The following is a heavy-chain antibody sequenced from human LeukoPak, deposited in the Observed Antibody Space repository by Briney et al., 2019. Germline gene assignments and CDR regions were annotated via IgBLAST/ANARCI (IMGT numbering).Heavy chain of an antibody. Sequence: GGSLRLSCAASGFTFSSHWMHWVRQAPGKGLVWVSRIIGDGSSTSYADSVKGRFTISRDDSKNTLYLQMNSLRTEDTAVYYCAKDGRDGYNLLHFDYWGQGTLVTVSS. D-gene: IGHD5-24*01. CDR2: IIGDGSST. CDR3: AKDGRDGYNLLHFDY. J-gene: IGHJ4*02. V-gene: IGHV3-74*01. CDR1: GFTFSSHW.